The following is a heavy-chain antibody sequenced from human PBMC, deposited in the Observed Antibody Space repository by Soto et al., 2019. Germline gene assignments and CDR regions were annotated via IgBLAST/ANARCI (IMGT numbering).Heavy chain of an antibody. CDR3: ARQREARIAVAGNVDFDY. CDR2: IYPGDSDT. D-gene: IGHD6-19*01. V-gene: IGHV5-51*01. CDR1: GYSFTSYW. Sequence: PGESLKISCKGSGYSFTSYWIGWVRQMPGKGLEWMGIIYPGDSDTRYSPSFQGQVTISADKSISTAYLQWSSLKASDTAMYYCARQREARIAVAGNVDFDYWGQGTLVTVSS. J-gene: IGHJ4*02.